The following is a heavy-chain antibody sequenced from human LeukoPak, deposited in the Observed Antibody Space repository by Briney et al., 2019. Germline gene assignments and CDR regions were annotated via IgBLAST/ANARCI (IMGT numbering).Heavy chain of an antibody. CDR1: GYTFTSYY. CDR2: INPSGGST. J-gene: IGHJ4*02. D-gene: IGHD3-22*01. V-gene: IGHV1-46*01. Sequence: ASVKVSCKASGYTFTSYYMHWVRQAPGQGLEWMGIINPSGGSTSYAQKFQGRVTMTRDTSTSTVYLELSSLRSEDTAVYYCAKAAYYYDSSGYLMYWGQGTLVTVSS. CDR3: AKAAYYYDSSGYLMY.